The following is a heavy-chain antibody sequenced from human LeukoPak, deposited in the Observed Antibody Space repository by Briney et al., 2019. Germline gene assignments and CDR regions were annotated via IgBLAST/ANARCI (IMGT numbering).Heavy chain of an antibody. D-gene: IGHD3-10*02. CDR3: TRENYVPDS. V-gene: IGHV3-23*01. J-gene: IGHJ5*02. Sequence: PGGSLRLSCAASGFTFSDYAMSWVRQAPEKGLEWVSTISHVGGTYYADSVWGRFTISRDDARNSLFLQMNGLRADDTAVYYCTRENYVPDSWGQGTLVTVSS. CDR1: GFTFSDYA. CDR2: ISHVGGT.